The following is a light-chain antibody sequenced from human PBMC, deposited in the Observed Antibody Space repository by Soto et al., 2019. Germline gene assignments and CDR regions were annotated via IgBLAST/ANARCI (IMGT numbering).Light chain of an antibody. CDR2: NNN. CDR1: SSNIGGNP. CDR3: AAWDDSLTSPYV. Sequence: QSALTQPPSASGTPGQRVTISCSGSSSNIGGNPENWYQQLPATAPKLLIYNNNERPSGVPDRFSGSKSGTSASLAISGLQSEDEADYYCAAWDDSLTSPYVFGTGTKVTVL. J-gene: IGLJ1*01. V-gene: IGLV1-44*01.